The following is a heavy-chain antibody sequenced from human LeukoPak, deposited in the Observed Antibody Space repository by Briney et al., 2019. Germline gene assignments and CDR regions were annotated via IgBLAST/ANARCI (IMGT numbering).Heavy chain of an antibody. CDR1: GYTFTSYD. CDR2: MNPNSGNT. D-gene: IGHD6-19*01. J-gene: IGHJ6*03. V-gene: IGHV1-8*01. Sequence: ASVKVSCKASGYTFTSYDINWVRQATGQGLEWMGWMNPNSGNTGYAQKFQGRVTMTRNTSISTAYMELSSLRSEDTAVYYCARRRTSGWYGRYFYYYMDVWGKGTTVTVSS. CDR3: ARRRTSGWYGRYFYYYMDV.